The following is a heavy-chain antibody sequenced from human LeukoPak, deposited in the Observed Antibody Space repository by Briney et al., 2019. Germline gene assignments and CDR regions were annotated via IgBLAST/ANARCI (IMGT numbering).Heavy chain of an antibody. D-gene: IGHD2-15*01. J-gene: IGHJ4*02. Sequence: GGSLTLSCAASGFTFSRYWMTWVRQSPGKGLEWVANINQDGSEKYYGDSVTGRFTISRDNAENSLFLQMNSLRADDTGVYYCARAREAPANVFPDHWGQGIVVTVSS. CDR1: GFTFSRYW. CDR3: ARAREAPANVFPDH. CDR2: INQDGSEK. V-gene: IGHV3-7*01.